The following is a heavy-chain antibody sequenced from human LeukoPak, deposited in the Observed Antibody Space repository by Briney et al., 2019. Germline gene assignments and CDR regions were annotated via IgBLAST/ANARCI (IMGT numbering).Heavy chain of an antibody. CDR3: ARLLCYYDSSRFLTCDAFDI. CDR2: IKLDGSER. J-gene: IGHJ3*02. D-gene: IGHD3-22*01. V-gene: IGHV3-7*01. CDR1: GFTFSSYW. Sequence: GGSLRPSCAASGFTFSSYWMSWVRQAPGKGLEWVANIKLDGSERYYVDSVKGRFTISRDNAKNSLYLQMNSLRAEDTAVYFCARLLCYYDSSRFLTCDAFDIWGQGTMVTVSS.